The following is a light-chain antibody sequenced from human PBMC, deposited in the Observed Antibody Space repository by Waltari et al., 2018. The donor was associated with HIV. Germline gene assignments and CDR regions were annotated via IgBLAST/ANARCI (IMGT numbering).Light chain of an antibody. CDR3: CSYARSSTFYV. CDR2: DVS. Sequence: QSALTQPASVSGSPGQSITISCTGASSDVGDYNYVSWYQQHPGKAPKLMIYDVSNRPSGVSNRFSGSKSGNTASLTISGLQAEDEADYYCCSYARSSTFYVFGTGTKVTVL. J-gene: IGLJ1*01. CDR1: SSDVGDYNY. V-gene: IGLV2-14*03.